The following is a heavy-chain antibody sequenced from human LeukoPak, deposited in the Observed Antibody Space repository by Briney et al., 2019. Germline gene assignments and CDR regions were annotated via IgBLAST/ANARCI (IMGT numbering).Heavy chain of an antibody. Sequence: GGSLRLSCAASGFTFSSYGMHWVRQAPGKGLDWVAVIWYDGSNKYYADSVKGRFTISRDNSKNTLYLQMNSLRAEDTAVYYCARDKSQPMVRGGFGYFDYWGQGTLVTVSS. CDR1: GFTFSSYG. D-gene: IGHD3-10*01. CDR2: IWYDGSNK. CDR3: ARDKSQPMVRGGFGYFDY. V-gene: IGHV3-33*01. J-gene: IGHJ4*02.